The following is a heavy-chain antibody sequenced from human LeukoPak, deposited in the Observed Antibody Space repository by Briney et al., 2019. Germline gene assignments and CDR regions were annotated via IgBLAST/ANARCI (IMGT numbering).Heavy chain of an antibody. CDR2: ISYDGSNK. D-gene: IGHD6-13*01. Sequence: GGSLRLSCAASGFTFSSYAMHWVRQAPGKGLEWVAVISYDGSNKYYADSVKGRFTISRDNSKNTLYLQMNSLRAEGTAVYYCARDESSNLHSNWFDPWGQGTLVTVSS. J-gene: IGHJ5*02. CDR3: ARDESSNLHSNWFDP. CDR1: GFTFSSYA. V-gene: IGHV3-30*04.